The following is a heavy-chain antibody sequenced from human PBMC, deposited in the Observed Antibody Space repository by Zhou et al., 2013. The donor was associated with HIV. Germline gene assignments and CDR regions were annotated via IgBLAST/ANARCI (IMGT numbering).Heavy chain of an antibody. V-gene: IGHV1-24*01. CDR3: TTDRQLDQLLDNVFHI. D-gene: IGHD1-1*01. CDR2: LDVENVDV. Sequence: QVHLIQSGAEVRKPGASVKVSCKVSGYTLSELSIHWVRLTPGGGLEWLGRLDVENVDVLYAQKFQGRVIMTGDAPADTAYMELISLRSDDTALYYCTTDRQLDQLLDNVFHIWGQGTMVTVSS. J-gene: IGHJ3*02. CDR1: GYTLSELS.